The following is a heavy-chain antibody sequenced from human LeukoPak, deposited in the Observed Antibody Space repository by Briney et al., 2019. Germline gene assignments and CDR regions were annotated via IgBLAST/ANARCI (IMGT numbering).Heavy chain of an antibody. CDR2: IDQDGSEQ. V-gene: IGHV3-7*01. Sequence: SGGSLRLSCAASGFTFSTYWMSWVRQAPGKGLEWVANIDQDGSEQYYVDSVKGRFTISRDNAKSSLYLQMSILRAEDTAVYYCARYYDGAGQDDCFDYWGQGTLVTVSS. J-gene: IGHJ4*02. CDR1: GFTFSTYW. CDR3: ARYYDGAGQDDCFDY. D-gene: IGHD3-22*01.